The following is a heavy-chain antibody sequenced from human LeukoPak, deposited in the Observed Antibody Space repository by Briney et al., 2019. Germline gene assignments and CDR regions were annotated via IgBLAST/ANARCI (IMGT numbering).Heavy chain of an antibody. CDR1: GGTFSSYA. CDR3: ARHVVDYYDSNGYPDY. CDR2: IIPILGIA. Sequence: SVKVSCKASGGTFSSYAISWVRQAPGQGLEWMGRIIPILGIANYAQKFQGRVTITADKSTSTAYMELSSLRSEDTAVYYCARHVVDYYDSNGYPDYWGQGTLVTVSS. D-gene: IGHD3-22*01. V-gene: IGHV1-69*04. J-gene: IGHJ4*02.